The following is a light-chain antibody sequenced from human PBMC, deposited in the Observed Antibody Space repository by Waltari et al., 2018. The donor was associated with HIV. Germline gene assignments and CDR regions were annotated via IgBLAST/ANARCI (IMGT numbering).Light chain of an antibody. CDR1: QTLLYSDGNTY. CDR3: MQSTHWPLT. CDR2: RVS. Sequence: DVVMTQSPLSLSVTLGQPASISCRSGQTLLYSDGNTYLSWFQQRPGQSPRRLIYRVSNRDAGVPDRFSGSGSGTDFTLSISRVEAEDVGVYYCMQSTHWPLTFGGGTKVEIK. J-gene: IGKJ4*01. V-gene: IGKV2-30*01.